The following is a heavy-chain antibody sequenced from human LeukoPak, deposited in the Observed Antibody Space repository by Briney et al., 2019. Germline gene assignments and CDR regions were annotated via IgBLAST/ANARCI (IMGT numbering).Heavy chain of an antibody. CDR2: IYYSGST. V-gene: IGHV4-59*08. J-gene: IGHJ2*01. CDR3: ARHSDGSVFRWYFDL. D-gene: IGHD5-24*01. CDR1: GGSISSYY. Sequence: SETLSLTCTVSGGSISSYYWSWIRQPPGKGLEWIGYIYYSGSTNYNPSLKSRVTISVDTSKNQFSLKVTSVTAADTAAYYCARHSDGSVFRWYFDLWGRGTLVTVSS.